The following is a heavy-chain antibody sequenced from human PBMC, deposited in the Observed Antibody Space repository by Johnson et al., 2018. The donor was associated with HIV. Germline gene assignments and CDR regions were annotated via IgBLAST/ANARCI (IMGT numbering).Heavy chain of an antibody. V-gene: IGHV3-15*01. CDR3: AKEGSSGWYFGDAFDI. D-gene: IGHD6-19*01. Sequence: VQLVESGGGVVQPGRSLRLSCAASGFTFSSYAMHWVRQAPGKGLEWVGRIKSKTDAGTTDYAAPVKGRFTISRDDSKNTLYLQMNSLRAEDTAVYYCAKEGSSGWYFGDAFDIWGQGTMVTVSS. CDR2: IKSKTDAGTT. J-gene: IGHJ3*02. CDR1: GFTFSSYA.